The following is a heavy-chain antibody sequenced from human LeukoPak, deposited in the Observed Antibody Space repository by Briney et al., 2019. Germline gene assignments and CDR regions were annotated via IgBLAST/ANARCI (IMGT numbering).Heavy chain of an antibody. CDR1: GGSISSDRFY. CDR3: ARVPDWTYVPDY. V-gene: IGHV4-61*02. J-gene: IGHJ4*02. Sequence: SETLSLTCKVSGGSISSDRFYWTWVRQPPGKGLEWIGRIKSSNTNYNPSLKSRVSISLDTSTNQFSLKLSSLTAADTAVYYCARVPDWTYVPDYWGQGTLVTVSS. D-gene: IGHD3-16*01. CDR2: IKSSNT.